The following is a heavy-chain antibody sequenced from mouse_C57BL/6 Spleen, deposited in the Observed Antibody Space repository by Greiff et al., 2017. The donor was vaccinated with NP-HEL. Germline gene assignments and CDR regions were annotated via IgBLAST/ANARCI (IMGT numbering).Heavy chain of an antibody. CDR3: AREGYGYDYAMDY. V-gene: IGHV5-4*01. Sequence: DVMLVESGGGLVKPGGSLKLSCAASGFTFSSYAMSWVRQTPEKRLEWVATISDGGSYTYYPDNVKGRFTISRDNAKNNLYLQMSHLKSEDTAMYYCAREGYGYDYAMDYWGQGTSVTVSS. CDR1: GFTFSSYA. J-gene: IGHJ4*01. CDR2: ISDGGSYT. D-gene: IGHD2-2*01.